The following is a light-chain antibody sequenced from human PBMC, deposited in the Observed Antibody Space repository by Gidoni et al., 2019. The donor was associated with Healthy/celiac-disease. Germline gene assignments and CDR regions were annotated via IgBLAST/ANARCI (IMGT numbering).Light chain of an antibody. CDR2: AAS. V-gene: IGKV1-8*01. J-gene: IGKJ3*01. CDR1: QGISSY. Sequence: AIRMTQSPSSFSASTGDRVTITCRASQGISSYLAWYQQKPGKAPKLLIYAASTLQSGVPSRFSGSGSGTDFTLTICCLQSEDFATYYCQQYYSYPFTFGPGPKVDIK. CDR3: QQYYSYPFT.